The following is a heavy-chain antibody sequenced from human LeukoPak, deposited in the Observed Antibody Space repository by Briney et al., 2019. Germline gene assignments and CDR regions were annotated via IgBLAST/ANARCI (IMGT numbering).Heavy chain of an antibody. Sequence: GGSLRLSCAASGFTFDDYAMHWVRQAPGKGLEWVSLISGDGGSTYYADSVKGRFTISRDNSKNSLYLQMNSLRTEDTALYYCAKDMWAIVPPVYFDYWGQGTLVIVSS. D-gene: IGHD1-26*01. J-gene: IGHJ4*02. CDR1: GFTFDDYA. CDR3: AKDMWAIVPPVYFDY. V-gene: IGHV3-43*02. CDR2: ISGDGGST.